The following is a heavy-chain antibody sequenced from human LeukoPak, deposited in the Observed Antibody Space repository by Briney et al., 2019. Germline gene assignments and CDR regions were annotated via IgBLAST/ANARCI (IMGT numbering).Heavy chain of an antibody. CDR2: IYYSGST. Sequence: SETLSLTCTVSGGSISSYYWSWIRQPPGKGLEWIGYIYYSGSTNYNPSLKSRVTISVDTSKNQFSLKLSSVTAADTAVYYCARAGKQWLDAFDIWGQGTMVTVSS. CDR1: GGSISSYY. CDR3: ARAGKQWLDAFDI. J-gene: IGHJ3*02. D-gene: IGHD6-19*01. V-gene: IGHV4-59*01.